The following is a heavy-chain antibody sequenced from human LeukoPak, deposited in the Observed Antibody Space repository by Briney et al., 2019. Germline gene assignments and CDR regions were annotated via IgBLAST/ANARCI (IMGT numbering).Heavy chain of an antibody. V-gene: IGHV3-48*02. J-gene: IGHJ6*02. CDR1: GFTFSSHS. CDR2: INGRSTTM. Sequence: PGGSLRLSCVGSGFTFSSHSMNWVRQAPGKGLEWVSNINGRSTTMNYADSVKGRFVISRDNAKNSLYLQMKSLRDEDTAVYYCARTVVPSAIRYSYGMDVWGQGTMVTVSS. D-gene: IGHD2-2*02. CDR3: ARTVVPSAIRYSYGMDV.